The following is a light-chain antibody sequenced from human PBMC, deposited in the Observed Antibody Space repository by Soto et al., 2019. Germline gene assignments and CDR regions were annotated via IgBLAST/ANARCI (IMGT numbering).Light chain of an antibody. CDR1: QRVSTNY. V-gene: IGKV3D-20*02. CDR2: DAS. J-gene: IGKJ1*01. Sequence: IVVTQSPGTRALSAGERATLSGMSGQRVSTNYVAWYQQKTVQAPSLRIYDASRRATGITARFGGSGSATAFTLPISSLEPEDFAVYYCQQLPDWPPQCTFGQGTTVDIK. CDR3: QQLPDWPPQCT.